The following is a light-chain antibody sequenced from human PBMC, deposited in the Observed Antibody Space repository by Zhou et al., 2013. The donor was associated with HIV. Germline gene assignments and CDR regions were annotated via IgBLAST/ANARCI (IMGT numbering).Light chain of an antibody. V-gene: IGKV2-28*01. CDR3: MQGLTTPYT. CDR2: SGS. J-gene: IGKJ2*01. CDR1: QSLLHSNGYKY. Sequence: DIVMTQSPLSLPVTPGEPASISCRSSQSLLHSNGYKYLDWYLQKPGQSPQLLIYSGSDRASGVPDRFSGSGSGTDFTLKISRVELRMVGVYYCMQGLTTPYTFGQGTKLE.